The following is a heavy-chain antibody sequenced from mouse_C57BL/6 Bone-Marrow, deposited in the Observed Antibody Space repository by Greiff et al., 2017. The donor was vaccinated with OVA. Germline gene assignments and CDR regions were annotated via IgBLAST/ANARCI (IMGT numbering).Heavy chain of an antibody. Sequence: QVQLKESGPGLVQPSQSLSITCTVSGFSLTSYGVHWVRQSPGTGLAWLGVIWSGGSTDYNAAFISRLSISKDNSKSQVFFKMNSLQADDTAIYYCARNPYDYEDAMDYWGQGTSVTVSS. V-gene: IGHV2-2*01. CDR2: IWSGGST. D-gene: IGHD2-4*01. CDR3: ARNPYDYEDAMDY. J-gene: IGHJ4*01. CDR1: GFSLTSYG.